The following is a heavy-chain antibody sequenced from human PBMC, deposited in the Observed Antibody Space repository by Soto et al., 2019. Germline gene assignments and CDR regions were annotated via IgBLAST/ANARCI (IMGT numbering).Heavy chain of an antibody. Sequence: SVKVSCKASGGTFSSYTISWVRQAPGQGLEWMGRIIPILGIANYAQKFQGRVTITADKSTSAAYMELSSLRSEDTAVYYCARYVAGSSFDYWGQGTLVTVSS. CDR1: GGTFSSYT. CDR3: ARYVAGSSFDY. CDR2: IIPILGIA. V-gene: IGHV1-69*02. J-gene: IGHJ4*02. D-gene: IGHD6-19*01.